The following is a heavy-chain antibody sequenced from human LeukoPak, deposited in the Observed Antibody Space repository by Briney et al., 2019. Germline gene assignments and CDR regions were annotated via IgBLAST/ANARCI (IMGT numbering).Heavy chain of an antibody. CDR3: AREVNYYDSSGHFDY. V-gene: IGHV4-39*07. D-gene: IGHD3-22*01. CDR2: IYTSGST. J-gene: IGHJ4*02. Sequence: SETLSLTCTVSGGSISSSSYYWGWIRQPPGKGLEWIGRIYTSGSTNYNPSLKSRVTMSVDTSKNQFSLKLSSVTAADTAVYYCAREVNYYDSSGHFDYWGQGILVTVSS. CDR1: GGSISSSSYY.